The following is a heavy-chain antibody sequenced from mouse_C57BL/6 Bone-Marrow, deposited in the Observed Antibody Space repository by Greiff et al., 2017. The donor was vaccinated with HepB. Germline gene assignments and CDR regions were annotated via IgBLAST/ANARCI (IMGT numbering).Heavy chain of an antibody. CDR2: INYDGSST. J-gene: IGHJ1*03. D-gene: IGHD2-4*01. CDR3: AKDNDYDWYFDV. V-gene: IGHV5-16*01. Sequence: EVKVVESEGGLVQPGSSMKLSCTASGFTFSDYYMAWVRQVPEKGLEWVANINYDGSSTYYLDSLKSRFIISRDNAKNILYLQMSSLKSEDTATYYCAKDNDYDWYFDVWGTGTTVTVSS. CDR1: GFTFSDYY.